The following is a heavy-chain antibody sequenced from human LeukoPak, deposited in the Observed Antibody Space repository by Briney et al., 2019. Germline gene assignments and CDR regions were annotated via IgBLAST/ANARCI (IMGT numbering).Heavy chain of an antibody. CDR3: ANLHDSSGYYYFDL. D-gene: IGHD3-22*01. J-gene: IGHJ4*02. CDR1: GFTFSRFA. Sequence: PGGSLRLSCAASGFTFSRFAMSWVRQAPGKGVEWVSGIKTSGGRTYYADCVKGRFTISRDNSNITLYLQMHSLRADDTAVYFCANLHDSSGYYYFDLWGQGTLVTVSS. V-gene: IGHV3-23*01. CDR2: IKTSGGRT.